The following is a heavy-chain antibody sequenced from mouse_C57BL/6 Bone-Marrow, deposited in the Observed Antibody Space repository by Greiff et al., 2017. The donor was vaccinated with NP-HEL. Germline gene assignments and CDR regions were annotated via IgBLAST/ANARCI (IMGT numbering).Heavy chain of an antibody. Sequence: QVQLKESGAELARPGASVKLSCKASGYTFTSYGISWVKQRTGQGLEWIGEIYPRSGNTYYNEKFKGKATLTADKSSSTAYMELRSLTSEDSAVYFCARFPYYSNYGYWGQGTTLTVSS. CDR2: IYPRSGNT. V-gene: IGHV1-81*01. J-gene: IGHJ2*01. D-gene: IGHD2-5*01. CDR3: ARFPYYSNYGY. CDR1: GYTFTSYG.